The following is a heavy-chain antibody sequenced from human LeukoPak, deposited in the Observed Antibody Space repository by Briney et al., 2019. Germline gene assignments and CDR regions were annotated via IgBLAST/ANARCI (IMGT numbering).Heavy chain of an antibody. CDR3: ARGVGDYYDLNWYFDL. CDR2: INPNSGGT. Sequence: ASVKVSCKASGYIFTSYGISWVRQAPGQGLEWMGWINPNSGGTNYAQKFQGRVTMTRDTSISTAYMELSRLRSDDTAVYYCARGVGDYYDLNWYFDLWGRGTLVTVSS. CDR1: GYIFTSYG. D-gene: IGHD3-22*01. J-gene: IGHJ2*01. V-gene: IGHV1-2*02.